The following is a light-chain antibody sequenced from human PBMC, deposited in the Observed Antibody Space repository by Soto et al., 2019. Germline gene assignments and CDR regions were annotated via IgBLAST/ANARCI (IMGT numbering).Light chain of an antibody. Sequence: ELVMNQSPATLSVSKGASATLSCRASQSVSSDLAWYQQKPGQAPSLLIYYTSTRATGFPARFIGSGSGTDFTLPLSSLQPEDFAAYDCQQYHNWPTFGQGTKVDIK. V-gene: IGKV3-15*01. J-gene: IGKJ1*01. CDR1: QSVSSD. CDR2: YTS. CDR3: QQYHNWPT.